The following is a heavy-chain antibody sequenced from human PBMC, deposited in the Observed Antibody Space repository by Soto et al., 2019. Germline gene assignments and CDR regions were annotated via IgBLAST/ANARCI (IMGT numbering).Heavy chain of an antibody. D-gene: IGHD6-19*01. CDR3: ARDQVVSSGWLYYYYYYGMDV. CDR1: GYTFTSYA. V-gene: IGHV1-3*01. Sequence: ASVKVSCKASGYTFTSYAMHWVRPAPGTMLEWMGWINAGNGNTKYSQKFQGRVTITRDTSASTAYMELSSLRSEDTAVYYCARDQVVSSGWLYYYYYYGMDVWGQGTMVTVAS. CDR2: INAGNGNT. J-gene: IGHJ6*02.